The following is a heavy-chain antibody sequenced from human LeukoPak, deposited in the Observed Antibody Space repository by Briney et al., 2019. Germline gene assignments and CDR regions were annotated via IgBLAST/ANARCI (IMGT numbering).Heavy chain of an antibody. D-gene: IGHD5-12*01. CDR1: GYTLTELS. CDR2: FDPEDGET. Sequence: ASVKVSCKVSGYTLTELSMHWVRQAPGKGLEWMGGFDPEDGETIYAQKFQGRVTMTEDTSTDTAYMELSSLRSEDTAVYYCAIGEIYGGYGGDYFDYWGQGTLVTVSS. CDR3: AIGEIYGGYGGDYFDY. V-gene: IGHV1-24*01. J-gene: IGHJ4*02.